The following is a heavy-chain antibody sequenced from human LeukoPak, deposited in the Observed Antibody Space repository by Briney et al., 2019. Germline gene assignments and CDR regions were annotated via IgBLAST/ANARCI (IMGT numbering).Heavy chain of an antibody. Sequence: TSETLSLTCTVYGGSISSSSYYWGWIRQPPGKGLEWIASIYYSGSTYYNPSLKSRVTISVDTSKNQFSLKLSSVTAADTAVYYCARHMYSVGSCYYFDYRGQGTLVTVSS. D-gene: IGHD2-15*01. V-gene: IGHV4-39*01. CDR1: GGSISSSSYY. CDR3: ARHMYSVGSCYYFDY. CDR2: IYYSGST. J-gene: IGHJ4*02.